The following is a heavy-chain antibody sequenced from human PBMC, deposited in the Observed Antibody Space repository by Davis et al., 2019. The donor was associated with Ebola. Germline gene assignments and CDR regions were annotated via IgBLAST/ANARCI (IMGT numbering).Heavy chain of an antibody. Sequence: ASVKVSCKASGYTFTSYGISWVRQAPGQGLEWMGWISAYNGNTNYAQKLQGRVTMITDTSTSTAYMELRSLRSDDTAVYYCARVGYYYDSSGYTYYYYYGMDVWGKGTTVTVSS. CDR1: GYTFTSYG. CDR3: ARVGYYYDSSGYTYYYYYGMDV. D-gene: IGHD3-22*01. CDR2: ISAYNGNT. J-gene: IGHJ6*04. V-gene: IGHV1-18*04.